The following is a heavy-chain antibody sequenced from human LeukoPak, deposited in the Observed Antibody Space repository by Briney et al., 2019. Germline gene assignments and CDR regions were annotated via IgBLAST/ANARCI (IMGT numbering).Heavy chain of an antibody. CDR2: ISGSGGST. CDR3: AKDGQYYYDSSGYFDY. V-gene: IGHV3-23*01. Sequence: GGSLRLSCAASGFTFSSHAMSWVRQAPGKGLEWVSAISGSGGSTYYADSVKGRFTISRDNSKNTLYLQMNSLRAEDTAVYYCAKDGQYYYDSSGYFDYWGQGTLVTVSS. CDR1: GFTFSSHA. D-gene: IGHD3-22*01. J-gene: IGHJ4*02.